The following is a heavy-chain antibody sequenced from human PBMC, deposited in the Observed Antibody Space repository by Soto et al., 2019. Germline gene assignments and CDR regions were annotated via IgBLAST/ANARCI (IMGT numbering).Heavy chain of an antibody. Sequence: SGPNAGEPTQTLTLTCTFSGFSLSTRGMCVSWVRQPPGKALEWLALIDWDDDKYYSTSLKTRLTISKDTSENQVVLTMTNMDPMDTATYSCARIKDCSTEDAVDWFDTWGQGTLVTVSS. V-gene: IGHV2-70*20. CDR1: GFSLSTRGMC. CDR3: ARIKDCSTEDAVDWFDT. J-gene: IGHJ5*02. CDR2: IDWDDDK. D-gene: IGHD2-15*01.